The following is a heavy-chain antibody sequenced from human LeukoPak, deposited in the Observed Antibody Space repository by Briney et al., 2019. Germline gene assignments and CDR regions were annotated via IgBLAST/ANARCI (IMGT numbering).Heavy chain of an antibody. J-gene: IGHJ5*02. V-gene: IGHV3-30-3*01. CDR2: ISYDGSNK. CDR3: ARDHSMEYGNWFDP. CDR1: GFTFSTYA. Sequence: GGSLRLSCAASGFTFSTYAMHWVRQAPGKGLEWVAVISYDGSNKYFADSVKGRFTISRDNSKNTLYLQMNSLRAEDTAVYYCARDHSMEYGNWFDPWGQGTLDTVSS. D-gene: IGHD2/OR15-2a*01.